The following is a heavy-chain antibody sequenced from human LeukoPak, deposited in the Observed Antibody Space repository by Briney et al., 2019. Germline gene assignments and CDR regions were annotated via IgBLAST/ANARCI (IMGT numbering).Heavy chain of an antibody. CDR3: AKDLEDGYNGGGFDY. CDR2: ISWNSGSI. D-gene: IGHD5-24*01. CDR1: GFTFDDYA. V-gene: IGHV3-9*03. Sequence: PGGSLRLSCAASGFTFDDYAMHWVRQAPGKGLEWVSGISWNSGSIGYADSVKGRFTISRDNAKNSLYLQMNSLRAEDMALYYCAKDLEDGYNGGGFDYWGQGTLVTVSS. J-gene: IGHJ4*02.